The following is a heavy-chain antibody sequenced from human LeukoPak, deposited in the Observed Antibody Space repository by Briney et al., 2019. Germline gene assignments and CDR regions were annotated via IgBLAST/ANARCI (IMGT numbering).Heavy chain of an antibody. Sequence: ASVKVSCKASGYTFTGYYMHWVRQAPGQGLEWMGIINPSGGSTNYVQKSQGRVTMTRDTSTSTVSMELGSLRSEDTAVYYCARDEARDGYTNYLDYWGQGTLVTVSS. V-gene: IGHV1-46*01. D-gene: IGHD5-24*01. CDR1: GYTFTGYY. J-gene: IGHJ4*02. CDR3: ARDEARDGYTNYLDY. CDR2: INPSGGST.